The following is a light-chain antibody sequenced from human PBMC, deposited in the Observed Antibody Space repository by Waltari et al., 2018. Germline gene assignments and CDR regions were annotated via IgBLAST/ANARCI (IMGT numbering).Light chain of an antibody. Sequence: DIVMTQSPLSLLVTPGEPASISCRSSQSLLHRNGYNYLDWYLQKPGQSPQLLIYLGSNRASGVPDRFSGSGSGTDFTLKISRVEAEDVGVYYCMQALQTPATFGQGTKVEIK. J-gene: IGKJ1*01. CDR3: MQALQTPAT. CDR2: LGS. V-gene: IGKV2-28*01. CDR1: QSLLHRNGYNY.